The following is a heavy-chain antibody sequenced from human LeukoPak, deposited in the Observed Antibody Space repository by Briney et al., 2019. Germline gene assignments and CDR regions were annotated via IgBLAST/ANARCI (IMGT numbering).Heavy chain of an antibody. CDR2: IDPDDSGS. D-gene: IGHD3-16*01. J-gene: IGHJ4*02. CDR1: GFTFSRYW. V-gene: IGHV3-74*01. CDR3: AKDTPFGGY. Sequence: PGGSLRLSCAASGFTFSRYWMHWVRQAPGEGLVWVSRIDPDDSGSSYADSVKGRFTISRDNAKNTLWLQMNSLRADDTAVYYCAKDTPFGGYWGQGTLVTVSS.